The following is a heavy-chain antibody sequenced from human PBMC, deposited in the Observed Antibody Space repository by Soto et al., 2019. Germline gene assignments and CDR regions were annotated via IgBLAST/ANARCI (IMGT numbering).Heavy chain of an antibody. J-gene: IGHJ5*02. V-gene: IGHV1-2*04. Sequence: QVQLVQSGAEVKKPGASVKVSCKASGYTFTGYYMHWVRQAPGQGLEWMGWINPNSGGTNYAQKFQGWVTMTRDTSISTAYMELSRLRSDDTAVYYCARSEPPKAAAGYNWFDPWGQGTLVTVSS. D-gene: IGHD6-13*01. CDR1: GYTFTGYY. CDR3: ARSEPPKAAAGYNWFDP. CDR2: INPNSGGT.